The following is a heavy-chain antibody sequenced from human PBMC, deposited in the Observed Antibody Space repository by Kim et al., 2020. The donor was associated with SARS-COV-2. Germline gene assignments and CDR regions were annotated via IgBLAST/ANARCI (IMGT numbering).Heavy chain of an antibody. CDR2: IYYSGST. V-gene: IGHV4-39*01. Sequence: SETLSLTCTVSGGSISSSSYYWGWIRQPPGKGLEWIGSIYYSGSTYYNPSLKSRVTISVDTSKNQFSLKLSSVTAADTAVYYCARQSSDAFAHRYCSSTSCYSPPNWFDPWGQGTLVTVSS. J-gene: IGHJ5*02. D-gene: IGHD2-2*01. CDR1: GGSISSSSYY. CDR3: ARQSSDAFAHRYCSSTSCYSPPNWFDP.